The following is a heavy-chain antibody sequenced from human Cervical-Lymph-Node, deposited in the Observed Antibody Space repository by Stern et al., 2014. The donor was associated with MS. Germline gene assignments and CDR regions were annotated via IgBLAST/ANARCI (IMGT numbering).Heavy chain of an antibody. J-gene: IGHJ5*02. V-gene: IGHV1-18*01. Sequence: VQLLESGAEVKKPGASVKVSCKASGYTFTSYGISGVRKAPGQGLEWMGWISAYNGNTNYAQKPQGRVTMTTDTSTSTAYMELRSLRSDDTAVYYCARDRPVFEEMAPLVGFDPWGQGTLVTVSS. CDR1: GYTFTSYG. D-gene: IGHD5-24*01. CDR2: ISAYNGNT. CDR3: ARDRPVFEEMAPLVGFDP.